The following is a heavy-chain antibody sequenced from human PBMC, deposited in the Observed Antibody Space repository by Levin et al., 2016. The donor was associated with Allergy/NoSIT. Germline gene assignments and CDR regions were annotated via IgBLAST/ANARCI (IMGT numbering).Heavy chain of an antibody. D-gene: IGHD1-26*01. CDR3: ARELLVNGGAYFDY. CDR2: IIPILGIA. V-gene: IGHV1-69*10. J-gene: IGHJ4*02. Sequence: WVRQAPGQGLEWMGGIIPILGIANYAQKFQGRVTITADESTSTAYMELSSLRSEDTAVYYCARELLVNGGAYFDYWGQGTLVTVSS.